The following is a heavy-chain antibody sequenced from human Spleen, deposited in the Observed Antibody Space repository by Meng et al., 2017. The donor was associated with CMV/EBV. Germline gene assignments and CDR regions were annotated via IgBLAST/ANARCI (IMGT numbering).Heavy chain of an antibody. CDR2: VYYSGSS. D-gene: IGHD4-23*01. V-gene: IGHV4-59*01. CDR3: ASSAYGGKFTDAFDI. Sequence: SETLSLTCTVSGGSINGYYWSWIRQPPGKGLEWIGYVYYSGSSNYNPSLGSRVTVSVDTSKNQVSLKLDSVTAADTAVYYCASSAYGGKFTDAFDIWGQGTMVTVSS. CDR1: GGSINGYY. J-gene: IGHJ3*02.